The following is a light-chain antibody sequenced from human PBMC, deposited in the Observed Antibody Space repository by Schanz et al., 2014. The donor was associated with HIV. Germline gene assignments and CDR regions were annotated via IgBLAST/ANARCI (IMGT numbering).Light chain of an antibody. CDR1: QGISNY. V-gene: IGKV1-17*03. J-gene: IGKJ1*01. CDR3: QQANSFPPWT. Sequence: DIQMTQSPSAMSASVGDRVTITCRASQGISNYLAWFQQKPGKVPKRLIYAASSLQSGVPSRFIGSGSGTDFTLTINGLQPEDFATYYCQQANSFPPWTFGQGTKV. CDR2: AAS.